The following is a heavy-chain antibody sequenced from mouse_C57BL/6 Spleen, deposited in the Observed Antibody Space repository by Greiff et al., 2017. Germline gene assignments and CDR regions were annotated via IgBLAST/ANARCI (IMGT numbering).Heavy chain of an antibody. Sequence: QVQLQQSGPELVKPGASVKISCKASGYAFSSSWMNWVKQRPGKGLEWIGRIYPGDGDTNYNGKFKGKATLTADKSSSTAYMQLSSLTSEDSAVYFGAHPEGDGGDFDDWGQGTTLTVSS. CDR3: AHPEGDGGDFDD. D-gene: IGHD3-3*01. CDR1: GYAFSSSW. J-gene: IGHJ2*01. V-gene: IGHV1-82*01. CDR2: IYPGDGDT.